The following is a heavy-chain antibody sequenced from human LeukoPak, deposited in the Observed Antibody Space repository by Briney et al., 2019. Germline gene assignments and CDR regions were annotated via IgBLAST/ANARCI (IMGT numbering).Heavy chain of an antibody. V-gene: IGHV3-20*04. J-gene: IGHJ6*04. CDR1: GFTFDDYG. Sequence: GGSLRLSCAASGFTFDDYGMNWVRQAPGKGLEWVSSINWNGGNTAYADSVKGRFTISRDNAKNSLYLQMNSLRAEDTAVYYCAELGITMIGGVWGKGTTVTVSS. CDR3: AELGITMIGGV. CDR2: INWNGGNT. D-gene: IGHD3-10*02.